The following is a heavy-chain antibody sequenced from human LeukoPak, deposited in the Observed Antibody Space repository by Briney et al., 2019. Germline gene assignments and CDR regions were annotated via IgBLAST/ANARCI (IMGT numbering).Heavy chain of an antibody. CDR3: ARVWFGYFFQ. V-gene: IGHV3-53*01. J-gene: IGHJ4*02. D-gene: IGHD3-10*01. Sequence: GGSLRLFCVASGFDISYNYVGWVRQVPGKGLEWVSVIHTGGTTHYADSVKGRFTISKDNSNNTVFLQMNSVRVEDTAVYYCARVWFGYFFQWGQGALVTVSS. CDR2: IHTGGTT. CDR1: GFDISYNY.